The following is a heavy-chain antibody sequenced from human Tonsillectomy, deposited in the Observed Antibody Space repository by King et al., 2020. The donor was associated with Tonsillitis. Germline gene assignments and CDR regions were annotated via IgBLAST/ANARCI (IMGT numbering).Heavy chain of an antibody. CDR3: ASGWGVATPDY. CDR1: GFTVSSNY. CDR2: IYSGVST. D-gene: IGHD5-12*01. Sequence: QLVQSGGGLIQPGGSLRLSCAASGFTVSSNYMSWVRQAPGKGLEWVSVIYSGVSTYYADTVKGRFTISSDNSKNTLYLHMNSLRAEDTAVYYFASGWGVATPDYWGQGTLVTVSS. V-gene: IGHV3-53*01. J-gene: IGHJ4*02.